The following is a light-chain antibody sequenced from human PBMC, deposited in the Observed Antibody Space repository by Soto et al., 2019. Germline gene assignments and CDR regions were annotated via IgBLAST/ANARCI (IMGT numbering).Light chain of an antibody. J-gene: IGLJ1*01. V-gene: IGLV2-8*01. Sequence: QSALTQPPSASGSLGQSVTISCTGTSSDIGRYEFVSWYQHHPGKAPKLIISEVTERPSGVPDRFSGSKSGNTASLTVSGRQADDEADYFCCSYAGTKYYVFGTATKVTVL. CDR3: CSYAGTKYYV. CDR1: SSDIGRYEF. CDR2: EVT.